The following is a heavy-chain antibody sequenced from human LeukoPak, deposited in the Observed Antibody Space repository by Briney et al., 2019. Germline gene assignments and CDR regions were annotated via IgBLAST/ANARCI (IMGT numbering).Heavy chain of an antibody. CDR1: GYTLTNYY. CDR3: ATDLVAVFDY. CDR2: INPNDGSI. D-gene: IGHD3-16*02. J-gene: IGHJ4*02. Sequence: ASVKVSCKASGYTLTNYYMHWVRQAPGQGLEWMGVINPNDGSISYTQRFQGRVTMTRDTSTSTVYMELRSLRSEDTAVYYCATDLVAVFDYWGQGTLVTVSS. V-gene: IGHV1-46*01.